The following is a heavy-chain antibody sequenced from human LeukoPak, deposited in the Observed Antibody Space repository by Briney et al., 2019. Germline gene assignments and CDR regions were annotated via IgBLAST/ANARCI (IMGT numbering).Heavy chain of an antibody. CDR2: ISSSGSTI. CDR1: GFIFRSYE. D-gene: IGHD1-26*01. Sequence: GGSLRLSCAASGFIFRSYEMNWVRQAPGKGLEWVSYISSSGSTIYYADSVKGRFTLSRDNAKNSLYLQMNSLRAEDTAVYYCARTGGSHPYYFEYWGQGTLVTVSS. J-gene: IGHJ4*02. V-gene: IGHV3-48*03. CDR3: ARTGGSHPYYFEY.